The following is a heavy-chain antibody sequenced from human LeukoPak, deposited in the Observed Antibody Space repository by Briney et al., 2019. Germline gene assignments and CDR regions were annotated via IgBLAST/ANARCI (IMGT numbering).Heavy chain of an antibody. CDR3: ARGVTKSSGDYSLLFFYYYYMDV. CDR1: GYTFTSYG. CDR2: ISAYNGNT. J-gene: IGHJ6*03. Sequence: ASVKVSCKASGYTFTSYGISWVRQAPGQGLEWMGWISAYNGNTNYAQKLQGRVTMTTDTSTSTAYMELRSLRSDDTAVYYCARGVTKSSGDYSLLFFYYYYMDVWGKGTTVTVSS. D-gene: IGHD3-22*01. V-gene: IGHV1-18*01.